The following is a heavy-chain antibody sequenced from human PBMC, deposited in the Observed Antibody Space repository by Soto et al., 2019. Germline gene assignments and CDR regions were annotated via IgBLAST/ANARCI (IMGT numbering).Heavy chain of an antibody. D-gene: IGHD3-3*01. J-gene: IGHJ6*02. V-gene: IGHV3-21*02. Sequence: EVQLVESGGGLVKPGGSLRLSCAASGFTFNKYSMNWVRQAPGKGLEWVSSITSNANRIYYADSVKGRFTISRDNAQKSVYLQMNRLRVGDTAVYYCARESDFDFWSSNYIDGMDVWGQGTTVTVSS. CDR1: GFTFNKYS. CDR2: ITSNANRI. CDR3: ARESDFDFWSSNYIDGMDV.